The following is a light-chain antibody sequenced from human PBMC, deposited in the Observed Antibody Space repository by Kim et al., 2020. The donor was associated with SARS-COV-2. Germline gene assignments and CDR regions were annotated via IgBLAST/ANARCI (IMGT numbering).Light chain of an antibody. CDR3: LQHSNYPIT. CDR2: GAS. Sequence: SVGDRVTIPWRGSQDSMNDLGWYQQNLGRAPKRLIYGASSLQRGVPSRFSGSGSGTEFTLTISSVHPEDFAPYFCLQHSNYPITFGQGTRLEI. CDR1: QDSMND. V-gene: IGKV1-17*01. J-gene: IGKJ5*01.